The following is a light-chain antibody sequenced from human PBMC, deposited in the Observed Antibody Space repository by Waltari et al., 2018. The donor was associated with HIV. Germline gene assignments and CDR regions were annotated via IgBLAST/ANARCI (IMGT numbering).Light chain of an antibody. V-gene: IGLV2-8*01. CDR3: SSYAPTNKFYVL. J-gene: IGLJ2*01. Sequence: QSALTPPPSASGSPGQSVTMSCTGTSSAIGGYNYVSWYQQHPGKAPKLIMTEVTKRPSGVPDRFSGSKSGNTASLTVSGLQAEDEAHYYCSSYAPTNKFYVLFGGGTTLTVL. CDR1: SSAIGGYNY. CDR2: EVT.